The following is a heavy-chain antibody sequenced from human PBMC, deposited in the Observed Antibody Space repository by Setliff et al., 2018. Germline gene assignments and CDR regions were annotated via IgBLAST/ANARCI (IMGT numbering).Heavy chain of an antibody. Sequence: ASVKVSCKASGYIFTNNYIHWVRQAPGQGLEWMGIINPSGGATNYAQKFQGRVTMTSDTSTSTVYMELGSLRSDDGAVYYCAAGLTYSSGGLRFDYWGQGTRVTVSS. J-gene: IGHJ4*02. CDR3: AAGLTYSSGGLRFDY. CDR2: INPSGGAT. D-gene: IGHD6-19*01. CDR1: GYIFTNNY. V-gene: IGHV1-46*01.